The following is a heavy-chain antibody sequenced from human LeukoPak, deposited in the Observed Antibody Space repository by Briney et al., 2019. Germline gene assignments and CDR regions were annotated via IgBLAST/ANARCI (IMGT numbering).Heavy chain of an antibody. CDR3: ARDRASGWYRYFDY. CDR2: IYSGGST. V-gene: IGHV3-53*04. CDR1: GFIFGSYE. D-gene: IGHD6-19*01. Sequence: GGSLRLSCAASGFIFGSYEMNWVRQAPGKGLEGVSVIYSGGSTYYADSVKGRFTISRHNSKNTLYLQMNSLRAEDTAVYYCARDRASGWYRYFDYWGQGTLVTVSS. J-gene: IGHJ4*02.